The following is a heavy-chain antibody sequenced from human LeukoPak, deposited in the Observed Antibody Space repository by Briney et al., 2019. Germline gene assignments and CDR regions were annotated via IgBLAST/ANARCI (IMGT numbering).Heavy chain of an antibody. Sequence: GGSLRLSCAASGFTFSSYGMHWVRQAPGKGLEWVANIKQDGSEKYYVDSLEGRFTISRDNAKNSIYLQMNSLRAEDTAVYYCAKFGPRIWAIDYWGQGTLVTVSS. D-gene: IGHD2-2*01. CDR2: IKQDGSEK. CDR1: GFTFSSYG. J-gene: IGHJ4*02. V-gene: IGHV3-7*03. CDR3: AKFGPRIWAIDY.